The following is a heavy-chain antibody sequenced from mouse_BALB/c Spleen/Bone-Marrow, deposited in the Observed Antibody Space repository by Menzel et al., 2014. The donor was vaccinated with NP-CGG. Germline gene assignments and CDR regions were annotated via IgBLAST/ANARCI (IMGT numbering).Heavy chain of an antibody. V-gene: IGHV1-67*01. J-gene: IGHJ2*01. CDR2: ISTHSGNT. CDR1: GYTFTDYA. D-gene: IGHD1-1*01. CDR3: ARGYYGSSYLFDY. Sequence: VQLQQSGPELVRPGVSVKISCKGSGYTFTDYAMHWVKQSQAKSLEWIGVISTHSGNTNYNQKFKGKATMTVDKSSSTAYMELARLTSEDSAIYYCARGYYGSSYLFDYWGQGTTLTVSS.